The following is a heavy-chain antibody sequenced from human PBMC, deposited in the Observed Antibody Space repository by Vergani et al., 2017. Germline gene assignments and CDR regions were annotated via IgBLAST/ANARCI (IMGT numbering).Heavy chain of an antibody. V-gene: IGHV3-33*03. Sequence: QVQLVESGGGVVQPGRSLRLSCAASGFTFSSYGMHWVRQAPGKGLEWVAVIWYDGSNKYYADSVKGRFTISRDNAKNSLYLQMNSLRAEDTAVYYCAKGGYQLPYYYYYYMDVWGKGTTVTVSS. CDR2: IWYDGSNK. D-gene: IGHD2-2*01. CDR1: GFTFSSYG. J-gene: IGHJ6*03. CDR3: AKGGYQLPYYYYYYMDV.